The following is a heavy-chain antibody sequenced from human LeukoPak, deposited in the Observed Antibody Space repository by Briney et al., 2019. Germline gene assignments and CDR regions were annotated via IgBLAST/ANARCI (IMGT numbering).Heavy chain of an antibody. D-gene: IGHD2-21*01. CDR3: ARATQNRIPFDY. Sequence: GGSLRLSCAASGFTVRSNYMSWVRQAPGRGLEWVSVIYSGGTTYYADSVKGRFTISRANSNDTLYLHMNSLRAEDTAIYYCARATQNRIPFDYWGQGTLVTVSS. CDR2: IYSGGTT. J-gene: IGHJ4*02. V-gene: IGHV3-53*01. CDR1: GFTVRSNY.